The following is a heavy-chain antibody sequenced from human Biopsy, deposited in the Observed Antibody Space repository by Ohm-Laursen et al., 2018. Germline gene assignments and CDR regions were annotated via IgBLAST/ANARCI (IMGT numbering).Heavy chain of an antibody. CDR1: GGSISNYY. CDR2: IYSSGST. V-gene: IGHV4-4*07. Sequence: GTLSLTCTVSGGSISNYYLSWIRQPAGKGLEWIGRIYSSGSTNYNPSLKSRATMSVDTSKNHFSLELSSVTAADTAVYYCSRVGVGATSIDYFDSWGQGALVTVSS. J-gene: IGHJ4*02. CDR3: SRVGVGATSIDYFDS. D-gene: IGHD1-26*01.